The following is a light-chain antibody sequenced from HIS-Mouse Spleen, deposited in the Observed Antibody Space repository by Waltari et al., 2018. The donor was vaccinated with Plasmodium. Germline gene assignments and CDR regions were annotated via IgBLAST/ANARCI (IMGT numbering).Light chain of an antibody. V-gene: IGKV3-15*01. CDR3: QQYNNWPFT. J-gene: IGKJ3*01. CDR2: GPS. Sequence: EIVMTQSPATLSVSPGERATLSCRASQSVSSNLAWYQQKPGQAPRLLIYGPSTRASGIPATFSGSGSETEFTLTISSLQSEDFAVYYCQQYNNWPFTFGPGTKVDIK. CDR1: QSVSSN.